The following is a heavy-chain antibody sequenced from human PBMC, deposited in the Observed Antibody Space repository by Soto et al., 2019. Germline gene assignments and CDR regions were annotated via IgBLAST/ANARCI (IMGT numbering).Heavy chain of an antibody. D-gene: IGHD1-1*01. CDR1: GFTFDTYA. V-gene: IGHV3-23*01. CDR3: AKRGTGSDYYYGLDV. CDR2: ISASGSST. Sequence: EVQLLESGGGLVQPGGSLRLSCVPSGFTFDTYAMSWVRQIPGKGLEWVSTISASGSSTYYADSVKGRFTISRDNFKKTLHLQLNSLTAEDAAVYYCAKRGTGSDYYYGLDVWGQGTTVTVSS. J-gene: IGHJ6*02.